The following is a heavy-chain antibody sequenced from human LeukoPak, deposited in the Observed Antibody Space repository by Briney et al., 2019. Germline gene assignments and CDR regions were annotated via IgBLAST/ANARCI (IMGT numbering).Heavy chain of an antibody. D-gene: IGHD1-14*01. CDR2: INPTSSST. Sequence: RASVKVSFKASGYTFTGYYMHWVRQAPGQGLEWMGWINPTSSSTNYAQKFDGRVTMTRDMSSSTAYMELSRLRSVDTDVYYCVRAAEVWGQGTLVTVSS. CDR3: VRAAEV. V-gene: IGHV1-2*02. J-gene: IGHJ4*01. CDR1: GYTFTGYY.